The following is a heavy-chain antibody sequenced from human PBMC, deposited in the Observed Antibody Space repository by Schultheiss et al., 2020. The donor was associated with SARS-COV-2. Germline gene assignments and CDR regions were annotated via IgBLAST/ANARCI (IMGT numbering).Heavy chain of an antibody. V-gene: IGHV3-NL1*01. CDR2: IYSGGST. Sequence: GGSLRLSCAASGFTFSSYGMHWVRQAPGKGLEWVSVIYSGGSTYYADSVKGRFTISRDNAKNTLNLQMNSLRAEDTAVYYCARTVTIGEYFFDYWGQGTLVTVSS. CDR1: GFTFSSYG. D-gene: IGHD3-16*01. J-gene: IGHJ4*02. CDR3: ARTVTIGEYFFDY.